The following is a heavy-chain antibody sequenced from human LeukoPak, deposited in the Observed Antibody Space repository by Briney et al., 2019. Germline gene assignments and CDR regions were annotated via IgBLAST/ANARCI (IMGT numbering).Heavy chain of an antibody. D-gene: IGHD2-21*02. CDR1: GGSISSSSYY. CDR2: IYYSGST. CDR3: ARDEVHIVVVTAARNYGMDV. J-gene: IGHJ6*02. V-gene: IGHV4-39*07. Sequence: SETLSLTCTVSGGSISSSSYYWGWIRQPPGKRLEWIGSIYYSGSTYYNPSLKSRVTISVDTSKNQFSLKLSSVTAADTAVYYCARDEVHIVVVTAARNYGMDVWGQGTTVTVSS.